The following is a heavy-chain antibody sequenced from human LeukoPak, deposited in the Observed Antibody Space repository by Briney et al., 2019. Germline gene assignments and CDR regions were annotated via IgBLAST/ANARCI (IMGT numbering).Heavy chain of an antibody. CDR2: INYGGST. J-gene: IGHJ4*02. D-gene: IGHD2-8*02. CDR1: GGSINSFY. V-gene: IGHV4-59*01. CDR3: ARERTGGPDY. Sequence: SETLSLTCTVSGGSINSFYWSWIRQPPGKGLEWIGYINYGGSTTYNPSLKSRVTISVDTSKNQFSLKVNSVTAADTAVYYCARERTGGPDYWGQGTLVTVSS.